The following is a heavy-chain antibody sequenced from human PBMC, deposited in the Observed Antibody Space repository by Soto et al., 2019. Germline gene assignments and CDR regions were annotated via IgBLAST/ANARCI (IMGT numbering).Heavy chain of an antibody. J-gene: IGHJ6*02. D-gene: IGHD5-12*01. CDR1: GGTFSSYA. CDR2: IIPIFGTA. V-gene: IGHV1-69*01. Sequence: KASGGTFSSYAISWVRQAPGQGLEWMGGIIPIFGTANYAQKFQGRVTITADESTSTAYMELSSLRAEDTAVYYCARDRVVAKDGSFDYGMDVWGQGTTVTVSS. CDR3: ARDRVVAKDGSFDYGMDV.